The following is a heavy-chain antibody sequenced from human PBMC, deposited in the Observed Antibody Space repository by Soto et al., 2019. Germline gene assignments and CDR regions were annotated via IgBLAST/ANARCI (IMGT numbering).Heavy chain of an antibody. CDR3: ARSSGGNFGIILEGTHWFSP. J-gene: IGHJ5*02. V-gene: IGHV1-46*01. D-gene: IGHD3-16*01. Sequence: ASVKVSCKAPRDTFTSYYINWVRQAPGLGLEWRGGINPYGGSTAYAQKFKGRVAMTRDTSASRVYLEVSSLTSEHTAMYYCARSSGGNFGIILEGTHWFSPWGQGTLVPV. CDR1: RDTFTSYY. CDR2: INPYGGST.